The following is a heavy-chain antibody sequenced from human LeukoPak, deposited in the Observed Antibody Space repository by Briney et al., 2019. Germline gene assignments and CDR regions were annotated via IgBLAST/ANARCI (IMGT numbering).Heavy chain of an antibody. CDR1: GFTFSNYG. CDR3: ARNTEKTTLDY. CDR2: IWYDGTKT. Sequence: QPGGSLRLSCVASGFTFSNYGMHWVRQAPGKGLEWVAIIWYDGTKTYHAESVKGRFTVARDNSKNTLFLQMNSLRVEDTAVYYCARNTEKTTLDYWGQGTLVTVSS. J-gene: IGHJ4*02. D-gene: IGHD1-1*01. V-gene: IGHV3-33*01.